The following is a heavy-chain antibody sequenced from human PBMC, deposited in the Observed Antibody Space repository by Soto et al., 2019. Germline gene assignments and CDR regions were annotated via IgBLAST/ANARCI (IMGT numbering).Heavy chain of an antibody. CDR2: LNTGDGNT. D-gene: IGHD3-10*01. CDR1: GYSFSTYG. J-gene: IGHJ4*02. V-gene: IGHV1-18*04. Sequence: QVLLVQSGAEVKKPGASVKVSCKASGYSFSTYGVSWVRQAPGQGLEWMGWLNTGDGNTAYAQKLQGRITLTTDTSTTTAYMELRSLRSDETAIYYCARGESYGSARDVFDHWGQGTLVTVSS. CDR3: ARGESYGSARDVFDH.